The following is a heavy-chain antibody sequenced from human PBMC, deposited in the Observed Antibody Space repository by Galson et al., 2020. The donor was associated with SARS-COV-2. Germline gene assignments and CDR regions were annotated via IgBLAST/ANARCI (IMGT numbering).Heavy chain of an antibody. J-gene: IGHJ4*02. D-gene: IGHD6-6*01. CDR3: ARRMDGGYSSSSNDY. CDR1: GYSFTSYW. CDR2: IDPSDSYT. Sequence: KIGQSLKISCKGSGYSFTSYWISWVRQMPGKGLEWMGRIDPSDSYTNYSPSFQGHVTISADKSISTAYLQWSSLKASDTAMYYCARRMDGGYSSSSNDYWGQGTLVTVSS. V-gene: IGHV5-10-1*01.